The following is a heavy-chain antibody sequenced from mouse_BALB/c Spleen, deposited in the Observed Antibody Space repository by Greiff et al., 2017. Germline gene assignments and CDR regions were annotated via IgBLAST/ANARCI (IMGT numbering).Heavy chain of an antibody. CDR2: INPNNGGT. Sequence: EVKLVESGPELVKPGASVKIPCKASGYTFTDYNMDWVKQSHGKSLEWIGDINPNNGGTIYNQKFKGKATLTVDKSSSTAYMELRSLTSEDTAVYYCARSDGYHEGYYAMDYWGQGTSVTVSS. D-gene: IGHD2-3*01. CDR3: ARSDGYHEGYYAMDY. V-gene: IGHV1-18*01. J-gene: IGHJ4*01. CDR1: GYTFTDYN.